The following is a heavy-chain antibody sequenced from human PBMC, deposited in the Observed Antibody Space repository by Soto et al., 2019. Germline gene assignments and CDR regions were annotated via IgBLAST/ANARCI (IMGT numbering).Heavy chain of an antibody. CDR2: ISYSGST. J-gene: IGHJ6*02. CDR3: ARYYDILTGYYSSGMEV. D-gene: IGHD3-9*01. V-gene: IGHV4-30-4*01. Sequence: SETLSLTCTVSGGSISSGDYYWSWIRHPPGKPLERIGYISYSGSTYYNPSLKSRVTISVDTSKKQFSLKLGAVTAADTAVYYSARYYDILTGYYSSGMEVQGQGATGKVSS. CDR1: GGSISSGDYY.